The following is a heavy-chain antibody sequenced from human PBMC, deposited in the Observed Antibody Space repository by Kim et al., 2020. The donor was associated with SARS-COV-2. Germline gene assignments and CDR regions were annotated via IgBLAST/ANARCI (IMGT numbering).Heavy chain of an antibody. Sequence: SVKVSCKASGGTFSSYAISWVRQAPGQGLEWMGRIIPILGIANYAQKFQGRVTITADKSTSTAYMELSSLRSEDTAVYYCARGVLSGSYSLFDYWGQGTLVTVSS. CDR3: ARGVLSGSYSLFDY. V-gene: IGHV1-69*04. J-gene: IGHJ4*02. CDR2: IIPILGIA. D-gene: IGHD3-10*01. CDR1: GGTFSSYA.